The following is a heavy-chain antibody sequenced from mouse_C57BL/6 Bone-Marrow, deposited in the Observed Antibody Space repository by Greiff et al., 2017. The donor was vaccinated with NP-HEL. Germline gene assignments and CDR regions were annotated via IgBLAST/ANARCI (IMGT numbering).Heavy chain of an antibody. CDR1: GFTFSSYA. CDR2: ISDGGSYT. J-gene: IGHJ2*01. D-gene: IGHD1-1*01. V-gene: IGHV5-4*01. Sequence: EVQLVESGGGLVKPGGSLKLSCAASGFTFSSYAMSWVRQTPEKRLEWVATISDGGSYTYYPDNVKGRFTISRDNAKNNLYLQMSHLKSEDTAMYYCARAGNPFYFDYWGQGTTLTVSS. CDR3: ARAGNPFYFDY.